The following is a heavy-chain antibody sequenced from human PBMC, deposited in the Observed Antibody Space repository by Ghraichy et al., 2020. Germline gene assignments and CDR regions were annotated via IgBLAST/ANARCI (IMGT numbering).Heavy chain of an antibody. J-gene: IGHJ4*02. CDR3: ARERVHYGGSPLDY. CDR1: GFTFRDYY. V-gene: IGHV3-11*01. Sequence: GGSLRLSCAASGFTFRDYYMSWIRQAPGKGREWVAYISSSNTIYYADSLKGRFTISRDNAKNSLYLQMNSLRAEDTAVYYCARERVHYGGSPLDYWGQGTLVTVSS. D-gene: IGHD4-23*01. CDR2: ISSSNTI.